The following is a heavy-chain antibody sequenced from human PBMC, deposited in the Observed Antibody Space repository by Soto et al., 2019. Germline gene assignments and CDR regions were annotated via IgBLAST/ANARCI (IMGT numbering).Heavy chain of an antibody. CDR3: ASTYYDILTGYPSWFDP. Sequence: SETLSRTCTVSGGSISSGGYYWSWLRQHPGKGLEWIGYIYYSGSTYYNPSLKSRVTISVDTSKNQFSLKLSSVIAAYPGVYYCASTYYDILTGYPSWFDPWGQGTLGTVSS. CDR2: IYYSGST. J-gene: IGHJ5*02. CDR1: GGSISSGGYY. D-gene: IGHD3-9*01. V-gene: IGHV4-31*03.